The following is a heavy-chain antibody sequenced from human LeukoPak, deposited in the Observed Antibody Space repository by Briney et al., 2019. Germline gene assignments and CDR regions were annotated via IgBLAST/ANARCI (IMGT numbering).Heavy chain of an antibody. D-gene: IGHD3-3*01. Sequence: GGSLRLSCAASGFTFSSYGMHWVRQAPGKGLEWVAFIRYDGSNKYYADSVKGRFTISRDNSMNTLNLQMNSLRAEDTAVYYCVRDGTRFLEWFAPSYFDFWGQGTLVTVSS. CDR3: VRDGTRFLEWFAPSYFDF. CDR2: IRYDGSNK. J-gene: IGHJ4*02. V-gene: IGHV3-30*02. CDR1: GFTFSSYG.